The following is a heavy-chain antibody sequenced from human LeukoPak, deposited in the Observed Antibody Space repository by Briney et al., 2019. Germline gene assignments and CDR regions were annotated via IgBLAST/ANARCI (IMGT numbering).Heavy chain of an antibody. CDR3: ARAKGNSNYPYYYMDV. CDR1: GGSFSGYY. J-gene: IGHJ6*03. Sequence: SETLSLTCAVYGGSFSGYYWSWIRQPPGKGLEWIGYIYYSGSTNYSPSLKSRVTISVDMSKNQFSLKLSSVTAADTAVYYCARAKGNSNYPYYYMDVWGKGTTVTVS. V-gene: IGHV4-59*01. CDR2: IYYSGST. D-gene: IGHD4-11*01.